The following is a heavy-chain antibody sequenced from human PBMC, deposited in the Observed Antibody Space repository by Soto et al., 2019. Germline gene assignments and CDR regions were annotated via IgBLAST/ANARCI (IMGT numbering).Heavy chain of an antibody. CDR3: ANEGYFNWLRTYYFDY. Sequence: GGSLRLSCAASGFTFSSYAMSWVRQAPGKGLEWVSAISGSGGSTYYADSVKGRFTISRDNSKNTLYLQMNSLRAEDTAVYYCANEGYFNWLRTYYFDYWGQGTLVTVSS. CDR1: GFTFSSYA. J-gene: IGHJ4*02. V-gene: IGHV3-23*01. CDR2: ISGSGGST. D-gene: IGHD3-9*01.